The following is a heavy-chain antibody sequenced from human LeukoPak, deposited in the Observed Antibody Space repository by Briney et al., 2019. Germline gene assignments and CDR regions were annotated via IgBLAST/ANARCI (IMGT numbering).Heavy chain of an antibody. V-gene: IGHV4-38-2*02. Sequence: SETLSLTCTVSGYSISSGYYWGWIRQPPGKGLEWIGSIYDSGRTFFNPSLKTRVTLSEATSKNQFSLKLTSWTPAAPPVYYFARETPYGAGSYPFEYSGEGILVTVSS. D-gene: IGHD3-10*01. CDR1: GYSISSGYY. CDR2: IYDSGRT. CDR3: ARETPYGAGSYPFEY. J-gene: IGHJ4*02.